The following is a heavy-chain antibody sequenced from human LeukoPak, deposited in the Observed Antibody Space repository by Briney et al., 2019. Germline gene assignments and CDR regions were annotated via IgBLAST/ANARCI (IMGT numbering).Heavy chain of an antibody. D-gene: IGHD5-12*01. V-gene: IGHV1-69*04. CDR3: ASLSLPGYSGYATGGGHFDY. CDR2: IIPIFGIA. J-gene: IGHJ4*02. CDR1: VGTFSSYA. Sequence: PTANVSCKASVGTFSSYAISWVPEAPGPGLEWMGRIIPIFGIAKHAQKLQGRVTITADKSTSTAYMELSSLRSEDTAVYYCASLSLPGYSGYATGGGHFDYWGQGTLVTVSS.